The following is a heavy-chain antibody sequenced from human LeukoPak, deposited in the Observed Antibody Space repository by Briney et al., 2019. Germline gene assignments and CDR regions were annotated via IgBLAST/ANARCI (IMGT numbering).Heavy chain of an antibody. CDR3: AGGDYYDSSGYQVIDY. J-gene: IGHJ4*02. Sequence: SETLSLTCAVYGGSFSGYYWSWIRQPPGKGLEWIGEINHSGSTNYNPSLKSRVTISVDTSKNQFSLKLSSVTAADTAVYYCAGGDYYDSSGYQVIDYWGQGTLVTVSS. CDR2: INHSGST. CDR1: GGSFSGYY. D-gene: IGHD3-22*01. V-gene: IGHV4-34*01.